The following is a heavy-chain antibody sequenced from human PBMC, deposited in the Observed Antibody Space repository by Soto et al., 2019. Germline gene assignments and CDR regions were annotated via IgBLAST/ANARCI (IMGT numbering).Heavy chain of an antibody. Sequence: ASVKVSCKASGYTFTSYAMHWVRQAPGQRLEWMGWINAGNGNTKYSQKFQGRVTITRDTSASTAYMELSSLRSEDTAVYYCARDGPGLSPHPYSGSTIFDYWGQGTLVTVSS. CDR3: ARDGPGLSPHPYSGSTIFDY. CDR1: GYTFTSYA. J-gene: IGHJ4*02. D-gene: IGHD5-12*01. V-gene: IGHV1-3*01. CDR2: INAGNGNT.